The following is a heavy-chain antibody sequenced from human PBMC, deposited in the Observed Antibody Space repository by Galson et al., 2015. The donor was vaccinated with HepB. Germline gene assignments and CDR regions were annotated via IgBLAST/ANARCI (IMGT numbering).Heavy chain of an antibody. D-gene: IGHD1-7*01. CDR1: GYTFTGYY. Sequence: SVKVSCKASGYTFTGYYMHWVRQAPGQGLEWMGRINPNSGGTNYAQKFQGRVTMTRDTSISTAYMELSRLRSDDTAVYYCANLITGTSGGYFQHWGQGTLVTVSS. CDR2: INPNSGGT. J-gene: IGHJ1*01. CDR3: ANLITGTSGGYFQH. V-gene: IGHV1-2*06.